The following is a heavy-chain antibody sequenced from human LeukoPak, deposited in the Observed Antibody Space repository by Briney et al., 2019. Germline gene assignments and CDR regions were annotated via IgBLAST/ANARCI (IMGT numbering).Heavy chain of an antibody. J-gene: IGHJ4*02. CDR3: AKHGQWLVLLQH. D-gene: IGHD6-19*01. Sequence: SETLSLTCTVSDASISTNNYWGWIRQPPGKGLERIGGILYSGITYYNPSLKSRVTISVDTSKNQFSLKLASVTAADTAMYYCAKHGQWLVLLQHWGRGTLVTVSP. CDR2: ILYSGIT. CDR1: DASISTNNY. V-gene: IGHV4-39*01.